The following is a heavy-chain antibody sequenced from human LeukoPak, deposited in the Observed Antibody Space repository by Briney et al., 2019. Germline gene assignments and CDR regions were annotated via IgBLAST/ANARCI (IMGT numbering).Heavy chain of an antibody. V-gene: IGHV4-61*02. J-gene: IGHJ6*03. CDR1: GDSISSGDYY. CDR2: ISSSGST. D-gene: IGHD2-21*01. CDR3: ARGRIASGAYYYYMDV. Sequence: SETLSLTCTVSGDSISSGDYYWSWIRQPAGKGLEWIGRISSSGSTNYNPSLKSRVTISVDTSKNQFSLKLSSVTAADTAVYYCARGRIASGAYYYYMDVWGKGTTVTVSS.